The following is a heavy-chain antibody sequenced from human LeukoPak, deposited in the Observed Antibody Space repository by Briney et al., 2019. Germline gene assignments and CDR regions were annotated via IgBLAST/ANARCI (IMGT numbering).Heavy chain of an antibody. D-gene: IGHD1-26*01. J-gene: IGHJ4*02. CDR2: ISNSSSYI. CDR1: GFTFSSYS. V-gene: IGHV3-21*01. CDR3: ARDTVVGATNGFDY. Sequence: GGSLRLSCAASGFTFSSYSMNWVRQAPGKGLEWVSSISNSSSYIYYADSVKGRFTISRDNAKNSLYLQMNSLRAEDTAVYYCARDTVVGATNGFDYWGQGTLVTVSS.